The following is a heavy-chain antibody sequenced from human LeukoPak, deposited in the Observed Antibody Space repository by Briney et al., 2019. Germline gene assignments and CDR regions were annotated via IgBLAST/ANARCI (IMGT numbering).Heavy chain of an antibody. CDR2: IYYSGST. CDR3: AREEGYSSGSNYYYYGMDV. V-gene: IGHV4-59*01. CDR1: GGSISSYY. Sequence: SETLSLTCTVSGGSISSYYWSWIRQPPGKGLEWIGYIYYSGSTNYNPSLKSRVTISVDTSKNQFSLKLSSVTAADTAVYYCAREEGYSSGSNYYYYGMDVWGQGTTVTVSS. D-gene: IGHD6-19*01. J-gene: IGHJ6*02.